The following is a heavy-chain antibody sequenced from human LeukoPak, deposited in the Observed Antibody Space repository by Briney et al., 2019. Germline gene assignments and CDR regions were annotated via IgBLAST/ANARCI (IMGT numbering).Heavy chain of an antibody. CDR1: GFTFNNYA. V-gene: IGHV3-23*01. Sequence: GGSLRLSCTAAGFTFNNYAMSWVRQAPGKGLEWVSAISGSGGSTYYADSVKGRFTISRDNSENTLYLQMNSLRAEDTAVYYCAKGPKCYRYCSSTSCSNWGQGTLVTVSS. D-gene: IGHD2-2*01. CDR3: AKGPKCYRYCSSTSCSN. CDR2: ISGSGGST. J-gene: IGHJ4*02.